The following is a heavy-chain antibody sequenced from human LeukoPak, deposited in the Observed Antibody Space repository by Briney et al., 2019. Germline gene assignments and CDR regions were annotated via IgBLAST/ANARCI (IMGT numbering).Heavy chain of an antibody. V-gene: IGHV3-20*04. CDR3: ARAPITSPFYFDS. D-gene: IGHD2-2*01. J-gene: IGHJ4*02. CDR2: INWSGGST. CDR1: GFAFDEHG. Sequence: PGGSLRLSCTASGFAFDEHGMSWVRQVPGKGLEWVSGINWSGGSTGYADPLRGRFTISRDNAKNSPYLQMDSLRAEDTALYYCARAPITSPFYFDSWGQGTLVTVSS.